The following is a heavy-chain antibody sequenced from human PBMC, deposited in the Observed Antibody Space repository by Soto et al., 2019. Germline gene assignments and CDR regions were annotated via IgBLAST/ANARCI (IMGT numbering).Heavy chain of an antibody. Sequence: QVTLKESGPVLVKPTETLTLTCTVSGFSLSNARMGVSWIRQPPGKALEWLAHIFSNDEKSYSTSLKSRLTISKDTXXSXVXXTMTNMDPVDTATYYCARIVDYDILANYGGNAFDIWGQGTMVTVSS. CDR2: IFSNDEK. V-gene: IGHV2-26*01. J-gene: IGHJ3*02. CDR1: GFSLSNARMG. CDR3: ARIVDYDILANYGGNAFDI. D-gene: IGHD3-9*01.